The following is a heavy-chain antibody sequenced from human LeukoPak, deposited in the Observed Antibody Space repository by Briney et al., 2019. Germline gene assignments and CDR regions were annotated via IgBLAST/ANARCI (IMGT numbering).Heavy chain of an antibody. CDR2: IYTSGST. J-gene: IGHJ4*02. V-gene: IGHV4-61*02. Sequence: PSETLSLTCTVSGGSISSCSYYWSWHRPPDGMGLEWLVRIYTSGSTNYNPSLKSRVTISVDTSKNQLSLKLSSVTAADTAVYYCARARSGYLFDYWGQGTLVTVSS. CDR3: ARARSGYLFDY. CDR1: GGSISSCSYY. D-gene: IGHD3-3*01.